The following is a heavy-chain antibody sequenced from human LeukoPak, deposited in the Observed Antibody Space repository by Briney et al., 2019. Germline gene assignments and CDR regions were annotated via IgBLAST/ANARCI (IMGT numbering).Heavy chain of an antibody. CDR3: AATPSSIAARYGPYYYYGMDV. V-gene: IGHV4-34*01. Sequence: PSETLSLTCAVYGGSFSGYYWSWIRQPPGKGLEWIGEINHSGSTNYNPSLKSRVTISVDTSKNQFSLKLSSVTAADTAVYYCAATPSSIAARYGPYYYYGMDVWGQGTTVTVSS. D-gene: IGHD6-6*01. J-gene: IGHJ6*02. CDR1: GGSFSGYY. CDR2: INHSGST.